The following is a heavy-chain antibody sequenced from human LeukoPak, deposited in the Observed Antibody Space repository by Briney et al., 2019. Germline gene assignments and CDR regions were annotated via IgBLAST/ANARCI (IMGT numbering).Heavy chain of an antibody. CDR1: GFTFSSYG. Sequence: GGSLRLSCAASGFTFSSYGMHWVRQAPGKGLEWVAFIRYDGSNKYYADSVKGRFTISRDNSKNTLYLQMNSLRAEDTAVYYCAKDPGYSSSWPYYFDYWGQGTLVTVSS. J-gene: IGHJ4*02. V-gene: IGHV3-30*02. CDR2: IRYDGSNK. D-gene: IGHD6-13*01. CDR3: AKDPGYSSSWPYYFDY.